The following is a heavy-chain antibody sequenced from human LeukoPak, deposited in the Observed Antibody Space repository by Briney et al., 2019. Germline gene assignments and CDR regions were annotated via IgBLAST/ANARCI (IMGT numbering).Heavy chain of an antibody. CDR3: AKASLWGSWSYFDY. Sequence: GGSLRLSCAASGFTFSSYGMSWVRQAPGKGLEWVSAISGSGGSTYYADSVKGRFTISRDNSKNTLYLQMNSLRAEDTAVYYCAKASLWGSWSYFDYWGQGTLVTVSP. CDR2: ISGSGGST. J-gene: IGHJ4*02. V-gene: IGHV3-23*01. D-gene: IGHD6-13*01. CDR1: GFTFSSYG.